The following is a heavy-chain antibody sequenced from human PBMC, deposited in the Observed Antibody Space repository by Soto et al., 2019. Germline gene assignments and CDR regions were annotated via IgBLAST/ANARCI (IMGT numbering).Heavy chain of an antibody. CDR2: ISAYNGNT. CDR1: GYTFTSYG. J-gene: IGHJ3*02. CDR3: ARDSPMVVVPAAITDAFDI. Sequence: ASVKVSCKASGYTFTSYGISWVRQAPGQGLEWMGWISAYNGNTNYAQKLQGRVTMTTDTSTSTAYMELRSLRSDDTAVYYCARDSPMVVVPAAITDAFDIWGKGSMVTVAS. V-gene: IGHV1-18*01. D-gene: IGHD2-2*01.